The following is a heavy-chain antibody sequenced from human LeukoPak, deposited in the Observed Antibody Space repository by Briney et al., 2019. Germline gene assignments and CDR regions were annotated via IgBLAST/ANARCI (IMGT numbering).Heavy chain of an antibody. Sequence: GGSLRLSCAASGFTFSSYAMSWVRQAPGKGLEWVSAISGSGGSTYYADSVKGRFTTSRDNSKNTLYLQMNSLRAEDTAVYYCAKDLNSGSYRGGAFDIWGQGTMVTVSS. D-gene: IGHD1-26*01. CDR3: AKDLNSGSYRGGAFDI. CDR1: GFTFSSYA. V-gene: IGHV3-23*01. J-gene: IGHJ3*02. CDR2: ISGSGGST.